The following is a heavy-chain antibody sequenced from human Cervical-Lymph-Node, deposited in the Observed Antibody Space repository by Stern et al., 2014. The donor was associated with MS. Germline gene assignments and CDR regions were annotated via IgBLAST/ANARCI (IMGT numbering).Heavy chain of an antibody. J-gene: IGHJ4*02. CDR2: VSQDGAQT. D-gene: IGHD3-16*01. CDR1: EVTLSDLW. V-gene: IGHV3-7*01. CDR3: VGGWGWLPDY. Sequence: EVQLVESGGGLVQPGGSLRLSCAASEVTLSDLWMNWVRQAPGKGLEWLAIVSQDGAQTFYADSVKGRFTISRDNTKNSLFLQMTSRRSDDTALYYCVGGWGWLPDYWGQGTPVTVSS.